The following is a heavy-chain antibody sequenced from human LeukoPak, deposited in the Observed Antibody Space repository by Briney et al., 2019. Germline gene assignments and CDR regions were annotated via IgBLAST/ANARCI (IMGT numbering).Heavy chain of an antibody. CDR1: GFTXXXXX. V-gene: IGHV3-53*01. D-gene: IGHD3-3*01. CDR2: XXSVVST. Sequence: GGSLRLSCAASGFTXXXXXXXWVRQAXGXXXXXXXXXXSVVSTYYADSVKGRFTISRDNSKNTLYLQMNSLRAEDTAVYYCARDEDFWSGYYTSGFDYWGQGTLVTVSS. CDR3: ARDEDFWSGYYTSGFDY. J-gene: IGHJ4*02.